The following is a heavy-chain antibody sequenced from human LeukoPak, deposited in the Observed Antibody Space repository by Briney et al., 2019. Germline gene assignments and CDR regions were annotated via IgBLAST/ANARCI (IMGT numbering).Heavy chain of an antibody. V-gene: IGHV3-23*01. CDR2: ISGSGGNT. J-gene: IGHJ4*02. CDR3: AKGAMVRGVRWKPLDY. CDR1: GFSFSSYA. D-gene: IGHD3-10*01. Sequence: GGSLRLSCTASGFSFSSYAMTWVRQAPGKGLEWVSVISGSGGNTYYADSVKGRFTISRDNSKNTLYLQMNSLRAGDTAVYYCAKGAMVRGVRWKPLDYWGQGTLVIVSS.